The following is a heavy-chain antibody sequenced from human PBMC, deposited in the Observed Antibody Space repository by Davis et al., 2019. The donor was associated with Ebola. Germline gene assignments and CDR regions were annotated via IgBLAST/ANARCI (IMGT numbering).Heavy chain of an antibody. Sequence: ESLKISCAASGFTFYSYAMSWVRQAPGKGLEWIGEINHSGSTNYNPSLKSRVTISVDTSKNQFSLKLSSVTAADTAVYYCARLAGSVGATDWGQGTLVTVSS. D-gene: IGHD1-26*01. CDR2: INHSGST. V-gene: IGHV4-34*01. J-gene: IGHJ4*02. CDR1: GFTFYSYA. CDR3: ARLAGSVGATD.